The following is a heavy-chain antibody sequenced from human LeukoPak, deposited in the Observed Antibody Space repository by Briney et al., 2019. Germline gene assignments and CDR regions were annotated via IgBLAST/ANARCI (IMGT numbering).Heavy chain of an antibody. D-gene: IGHD2-15*01. J-gene: IGHJ6*02. CDR3: ATLDIVVVVAAPGMDV. Sequence: GSLRLSCAASGFTFSSYGMHWVRQAPGKGLEWVAVIWYDGSNKYYADSVEGRFTISRDNSKNTLYLQMNSLRAEDTAVYYCATLDIVVVVAAPGMDVWGQGTTVTVSS. CDR2: IWYDGSNK. V-gene: IGHV3-33*01. CDR1: GFTFSSYG.